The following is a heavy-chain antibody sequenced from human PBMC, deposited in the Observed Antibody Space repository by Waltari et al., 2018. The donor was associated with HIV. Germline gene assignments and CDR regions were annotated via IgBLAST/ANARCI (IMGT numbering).Heavy chain of an antibody. CDR3: VRRPSGRAFDY. J-gene: IGHJ4*02. V-gene: IGHV5-51*01. CDR2: IFPSDSDT. CDR1: GYTFCSNW. Sequence: EVQLVQSGPEVKKDGESLKISCKASGYTFCSNWIGWVRQMPGKGLEWVAIIFPSDSDTRYSPSFQGQVTIAADRSTATAYLEWRSLKASDTATYYCVRRPSGRAFDYWGQGTLVTVSS.